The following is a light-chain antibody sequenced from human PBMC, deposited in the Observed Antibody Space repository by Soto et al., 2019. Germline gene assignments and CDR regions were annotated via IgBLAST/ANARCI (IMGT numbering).Light chain of an antibody. CDR2: DTS. CDR1: QSVSSY. Sequence: EIVLTQSPATLSLSPGERAALSCRASQSVSSYLAWYQQKPGQAPRLLVYDTSSRATGIPARFSGSGAGTDFTLTSSRLEPEEFAVYYCLHRNNWAWTFGQGTKVDTK. J-gene: IGKJ1*01. CDR3: LHRNNWAWT. V-gene: IGKV3-11*01.